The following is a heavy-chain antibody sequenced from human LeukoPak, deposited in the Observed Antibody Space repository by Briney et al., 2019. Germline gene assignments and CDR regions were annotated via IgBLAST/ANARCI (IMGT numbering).Heavy chain of an antibody. CDR1: GYSFSSYW. CDR2: IDPGDSFT. V-gene: IGHV5-10-1*01. D-gene: IGHD2-8*02. CDR3: ARDGGGVSSWVSH. J-gene: IGHJ4*02. Sequence: GESLRISCKGSGYSFSSYWISWVRQMPGKGLEWTGRIDPGDSFTKYRPSLEDRVTISADKSLSTVYLQWSSLKASDTAIYYCARDGGGVSSWVSHWGQGTLVTVSS.